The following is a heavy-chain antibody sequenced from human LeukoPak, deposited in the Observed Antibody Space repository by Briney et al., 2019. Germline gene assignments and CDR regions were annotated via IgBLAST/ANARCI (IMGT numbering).Heavy chain of an antibody. CDR3: ASHNDYGDYQDAFDI. Sequence: MPSETLSLTCTVSGGSISSYCWSWIRQPPGKGLEWIGSIYYSGSTYYNPSLKSRVTISVDTSKNQFSLKLSSVTAADTAVYYCASHNDYGDYQDAFDIWGQGTMVTVSS. CDR2: IYYSGST. J-gene: IGHJ3*02. D-gene: IGHD4-17*01. CDR1: GGSISSYC. V-gene: IGHV4-59*05.